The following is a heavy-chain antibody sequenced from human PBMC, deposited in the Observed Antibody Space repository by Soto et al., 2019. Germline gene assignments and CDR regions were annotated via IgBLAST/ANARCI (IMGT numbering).Heavy chain of an antibody. CDR2: IHYSGST. D-gene: IGHD2-15*01. CDR1: GGSISGSSFY. CDR3: ARQSTWSSVEVDY. Sequence: SETLSLTCAVSGGSISGSSFYWGWIRQPPEKGLEFIGSIHYSGSTYYNPSLKSRVTMSVDTSKNQFSLKLTSVTAADTAVYYCARQSTWSSVEVDYWGQGTLVTVSS. J-gene: IGHJ4*02. V-gene: IGHV4-39*01.